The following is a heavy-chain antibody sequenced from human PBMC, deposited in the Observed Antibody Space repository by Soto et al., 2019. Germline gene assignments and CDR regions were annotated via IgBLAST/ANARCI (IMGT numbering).Heavy chain of an antibody. CDR3: AKDIVAAPDFGELSVLDY. D-gene: IGHD3-16*02. Sequence: GGSLRLSCAASGFTFDDYAMHWVRQAPGKGLEWVSGISWNSGSIGYADSVKGRFTISRDNAKNSLYLQMNRLRAEDTALYYCAKDIVAAPDFGELSVLDYWGQGTLVTVSS. CDR1: GFTFDDYA. CDR2: ISWNSGSI. V-gene: IGHV3-9*01. J-gene: IGHJ4*02.